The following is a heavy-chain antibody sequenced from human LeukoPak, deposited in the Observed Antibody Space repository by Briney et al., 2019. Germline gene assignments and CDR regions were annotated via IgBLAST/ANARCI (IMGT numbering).Heavy chain of an antibody. J-gene: IGHJ4*02. CDR3: ARDPYYYDSSGNY. D-gene: IGHD3-22*01. CDR1: GGTFSSYA. V-gene: IGHV1-69*06. Sequence: EASVKVSCTASGGTFSSYAISWVRQAPGQGLEWMGRIIPIFGTANYAQKFQGRVTITADKSTSTAYMELSSLRSEDTAVYYCARDPYYYDSSGNYWGQGTLVTVSS. CDR2: IIPIFGTA.